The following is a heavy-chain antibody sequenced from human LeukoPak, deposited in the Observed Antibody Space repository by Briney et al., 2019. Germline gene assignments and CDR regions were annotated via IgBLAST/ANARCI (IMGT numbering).Heavy chain of an antibody. CDR3: ARSLFRFLEWSYRSYYYYYMDV. J-gene: IGHJ6*03. V-gene: IGHV1-2*02. CDR2: INPNSGGT. Sequence: GASVKVSCKASGYTFTGYYMHWVRQAPGQGLEWMGWINPNSGGTNYAQKFQGRVTITADKSTSTAYMELSSLRSEDTAVYYCARSLFRFLEWSYRSYYYYYMDVWGKGTTVTVSS. D-gene: IGHD3-3*01. CDR1: GYTFTGYY.